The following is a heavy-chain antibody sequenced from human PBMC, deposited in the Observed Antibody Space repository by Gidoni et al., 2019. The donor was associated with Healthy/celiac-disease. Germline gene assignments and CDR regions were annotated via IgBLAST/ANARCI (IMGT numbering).Heavy chain of an antibody. CDR2: SSGSGGRT. CDR3: AKDLSRARIVVVITGFDY. D-gene: IGHD3-22*01. CDR1: GFTFSRYA. J-gene: IGHJ4*02. V-gene: IGHV3-23*01. Sequence: EVQLLESGGGLVQPGGSLRLSCAASGFTFSRYAMSWVRQAPGKGLEWVSASSGSGGRTYYADSVKGRFTISRDNSKNTLYLQMNSLRAEDTAVYYCAKDLSRARIVVVITGFDYWGQGTLVTVSS.